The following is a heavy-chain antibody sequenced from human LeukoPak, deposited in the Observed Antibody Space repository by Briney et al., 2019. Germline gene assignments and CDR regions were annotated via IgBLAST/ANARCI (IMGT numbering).Heavy chain of an antibody. V-gene: IGHV3-74*01. Sequence: GGSLRLSCAASGFPFSTYWMPWVRQAPGKGLVWVSRISPDGSSRSYADSVKGRFIISRDNAKNTVSLQMNSLTAEDTAVYYCARDGGLLPDNWGKGTLVIVSS. J-gene: IGHJ4*02. CDR3: ARDGGLLPDN. D-gene: IGHD2-21*02. CDR2: ISPDGSSR. CDR1: GFPFSTYW.